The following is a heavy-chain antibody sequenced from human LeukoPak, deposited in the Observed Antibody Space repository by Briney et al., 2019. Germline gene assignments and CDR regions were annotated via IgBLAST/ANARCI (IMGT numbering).Heavy chain of an antibody. CDR3: ARLEWEPPSPFDY. CDR2: ISSSGSTI. Sequence: PGGSLRLSCAASGFTFSSYEMNWVRQAPGKGLEWVSYISSSGSTIYYADSVKGRFTISRDNAKNSPYLQMNSLRAEDTAVYYCARLEWEPPSPFDYWGQGTLVTVSS. CDR1: GFTFSSYE. J-gene: IGHJ4*02. D-gene: IGHD1-26*01. V-gene: IGHV3-48*03.